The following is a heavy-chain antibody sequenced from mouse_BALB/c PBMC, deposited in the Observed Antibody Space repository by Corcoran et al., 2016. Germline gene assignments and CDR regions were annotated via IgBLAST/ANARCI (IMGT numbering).Heavy chain of an antibody. V-gene: IGHV14-3*02. J-gene: IGHJ3*01. CDR2: IDPANGNT. D-gene: IGHD2-14*01. CDR3: ARDRYDWFAY. Sequence: EVQLQQSGAELVKPGASVKLSCTASGFNIKDTYMHWVKQRPEQGLEWIGRIDPANGNTKYDPKFQGKATLTADTSSNTAYLQLSSMTSEDTAVYYCARDRYDWFAYWGQGTLVTVSA. CDR1: GFNIKDTY.